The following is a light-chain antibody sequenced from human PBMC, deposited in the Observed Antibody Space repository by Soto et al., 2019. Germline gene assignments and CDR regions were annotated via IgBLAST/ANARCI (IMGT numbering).Light chain of an antibody. J-gene: IGKJ5*01. CDR3: QQFNSYPIT. CDR2: DAS. Sequence: AIQLTQSPSSLSASVGDTVTITCRASQGISSALAWYQQKPGKPPQFLIYDASTLESGVPSRFSRSGSGTDFTLTITSLQPEDFATYYCQQFNSYPITFGQGTRLEIK. V-gene: IGKV1-13*02. CDR1: QGISSA.